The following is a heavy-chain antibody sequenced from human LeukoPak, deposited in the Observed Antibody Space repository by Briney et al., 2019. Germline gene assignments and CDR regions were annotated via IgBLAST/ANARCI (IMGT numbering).Heavy chain of an antibody. J-gene: IGHJ4*02. D-gene: IGHD2-2*01. CDR2: IKSKTDGGTT. V-gene: IGHV3-15*01. Sequence: GGSLRLSCAASGFTFSNAWMSWVRQAPGKGLEWIGRIKSKTDGGTTDYAVPVKGRFTISRDDSKNTLYLQMNSLKTKDTAVYYCSTMTVVPTDYWGQGTLVTVSS. CDR1: GFTFSNAW. CDR3: STMTVVPTDY.